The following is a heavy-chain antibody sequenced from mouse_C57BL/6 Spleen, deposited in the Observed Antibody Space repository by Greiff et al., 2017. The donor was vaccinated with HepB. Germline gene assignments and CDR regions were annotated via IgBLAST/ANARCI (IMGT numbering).Heavy chain of an antibody. V-gene: IGHV1-81*01. CDR2: IYPRSGNT. CDR1: GYTFTSYG. Sequence: QVQLKESGAELARPGASVKLSCKASGYTFTSYGISWVKQRTGQGLEWIGEIYPRSGNTYYNEKFKGKATLTADKSSSTAYMELRSLTSEDSAVYFCARLGSSGYGAYWGQGTLVTVSA. D-gene: IGHD3-2*02. J-gene: IGHJ3*01. CDR3: ARLGSSGYGAY.